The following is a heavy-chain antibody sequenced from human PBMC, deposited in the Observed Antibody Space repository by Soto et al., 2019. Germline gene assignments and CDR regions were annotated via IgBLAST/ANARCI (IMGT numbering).Heavy chain of an antibody. D-gene: IGHD4-17*01. CDR3: ARGTTDYYYGMDV. V-gene: IGHV2-5*02. CDR1: GSSLRTKKVG. J-gene: IGHJ6*02. Sequence: PKPVSHKQRLAQACRSRGSSLRTKKVGVGWIRQPPGKALEWLALIYWDDDKRYSPSLKSRLTITKDTSKNQVVLTMTNMDPVDTATYYCARGTTDYYYGMDVWGQGTTVT. CDR2: IYWDDDK.